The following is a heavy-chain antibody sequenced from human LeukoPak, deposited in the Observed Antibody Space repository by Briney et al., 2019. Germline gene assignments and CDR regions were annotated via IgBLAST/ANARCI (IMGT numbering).Heavy chain of an antibody. J-gene: IGHJ4*02. CDR1: GFTFSSYW. D-gene: IGHD5-12*01. V-gene: IGHV3-7*03. CDR2: IKQDGSEK. Sequence: GGSLRLSCTASGFTFSSYWMSWVRRSPGKGREGVANIKQDGSEKYYVDSVKGRFTISKDNAKNSLYLQMNSLRAEDTAVYYCARSDIVATIADYWGQGTLVTVSS. CDR3: ARSDIVATIADY.